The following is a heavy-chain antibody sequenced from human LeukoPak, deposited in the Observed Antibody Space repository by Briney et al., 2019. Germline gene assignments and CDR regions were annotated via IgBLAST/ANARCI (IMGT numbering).Heavy chain of an antibody. D-gene: IGHD5-12*01. J-gene: IGHJ4*02. V-gene: IGHV4-59*01. CDR2: IYYSGGT. CDR3: ARVYSGYDPHHDY. Sequence: SETLSLTCTVSDGSISSYYWSWIRQPPGKGLEGIAYIYYSGGTNYNPSLKSRVTISVDTSKNQFSLKLSSVTAADTAVYYCARVYSGYDPHHDYWGQGTLVTVSS. CDR1: DGSISSYY.